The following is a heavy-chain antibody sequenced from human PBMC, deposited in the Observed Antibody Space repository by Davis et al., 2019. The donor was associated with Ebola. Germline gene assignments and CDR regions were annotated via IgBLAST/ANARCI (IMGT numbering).Heavy chain of an antibody. CDR3: AKGRDDAISPFCGGDCHPSSDS. D-gene: IGHD2-21*01. J-gene: IGHJ4*02. Sequence: PGGSLRLSCAASGFTFSSYAMTWVRQAPGKGLEWVSLIGGNGAYTYYPDSVKGRFTISRDNSKKTLYLQINSLRAEDTAVYYCAKGRDDAISPFCGGDCHPSSDSWGQGTLVTVSS. CDR2: IGGNGAYT. CDR1: GFTFSSYA. V-gene: IGHV3-23*01.